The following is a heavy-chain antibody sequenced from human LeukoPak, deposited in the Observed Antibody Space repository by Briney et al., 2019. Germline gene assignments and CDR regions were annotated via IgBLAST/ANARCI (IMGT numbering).Heavy chain of an antibody. CDR1: GGSISSGGYY. Sequence: SQTLSLACTVSGGSISSGGYYWSWIRPHPGKGLEGIGYIYYSGSTYYNSSLKSRVTISVDTSKTQFSLKLSSVTAADTAVYYCARSSSWYYNWFDPWGQGTLVTVSS. CDR3: ARSSSWYYNWFDP. J-gene: IGHJ5*02. V-gene: IGHV4-31*03. CDR2: IYYSGST. D-gene: IGHD6-13*01.